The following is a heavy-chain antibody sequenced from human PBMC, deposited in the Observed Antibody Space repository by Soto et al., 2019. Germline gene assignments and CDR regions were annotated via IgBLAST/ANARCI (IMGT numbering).Heavy chain of an antibody. V-gene: IGHV1-3*01. J-gene: IGHJ6*02. Sequence: ASVNVPFKASGYTFTSYAMHWVRQAPGQRLEWMGWINAGNGNTKYSQKFQGRVTITRDTSESTAYMELSSLRSEDTAVYYCARNPRVAGCGMEVWGHGTTVTVSS. CDR3: ARNPRVAGCGMEV. CDR1: GYTFTSYA. CDR2: INAGNGNT. D-gene: IGHD2-15*01.